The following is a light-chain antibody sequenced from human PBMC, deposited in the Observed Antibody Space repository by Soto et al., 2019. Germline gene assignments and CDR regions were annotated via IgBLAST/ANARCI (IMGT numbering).Light chain of an antibody. CDR2: GAS. V-gene: IGKV3-20*01. J-gene: IGKJ4*01. CDR3: QQYGSSIPVT. Sequence: IVLTQSPGTLSLSPGERATLSCRASQSVSSSYLAWYQQKPGQAPRLLIYGASSRATGIPDRFSGSGSGTDFTLTISRLEPEDFTVYYCQQYGSSIPVTFGGGTKVEIK. CDR1: QSVSSSY.